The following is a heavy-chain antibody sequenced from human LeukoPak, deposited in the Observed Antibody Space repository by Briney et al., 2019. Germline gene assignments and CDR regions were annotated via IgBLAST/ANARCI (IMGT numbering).Heavy chain of an antibody. V-gene: IGHV3-11*04. D-gene: IGHD2-15*01. CDR3: TRGVAMAI. Sequence: GGSLRLSCAASGISFSDYYMSWIRQAPGKGLEWIAYISGSGDTIKYADFVEGRFTTSRDNAKRSVYLEMNSLTDEDTAVYFCTRGVAMAIWSQGTLVTVSS. CDR2: ISGSGDTI. J-gene: IGHJ4*02. CDR1: GISFSDYY.